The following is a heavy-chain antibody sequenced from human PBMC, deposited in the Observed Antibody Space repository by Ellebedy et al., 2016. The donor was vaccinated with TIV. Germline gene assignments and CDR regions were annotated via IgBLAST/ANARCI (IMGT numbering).Heavy chain of an antibody. Sequence: ASVKVSXXASGYTFTSYAMHWVRQAPGQRLEWMGWINAGNGNIKYSQKFQGRVTITRDTSASTAYMELSSLRSEDTAVYYCARENANLDAFDIWGQGTMVTVSS. D-gene: IGHD4/OR15-4a*01. CDR2: INAGNGNI. J-gene: IGHJ3*02. CDR1: GYTFTSYA. V-gene: IGHV1-3*01. CDR3: ARENANLDAFDI.